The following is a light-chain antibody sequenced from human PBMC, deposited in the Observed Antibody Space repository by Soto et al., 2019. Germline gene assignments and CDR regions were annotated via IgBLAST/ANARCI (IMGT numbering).Light chain of an antibody. Sequence: EIVLTQSPGTLSLSPGESATLSCRASQSVSNFLAWYQQKPGQSPRLLIYDASDRATGIPTRFSGRGAGTDFSLTISSLAPYGFEVYYCQCRSKWPSFGPGTKVDI. V-gene: IGKV3-11*01. CDR1: QSVSNF. J-gene: IGKJ3*01. CDR3: QCRSKWPS. CDR2: DAS.